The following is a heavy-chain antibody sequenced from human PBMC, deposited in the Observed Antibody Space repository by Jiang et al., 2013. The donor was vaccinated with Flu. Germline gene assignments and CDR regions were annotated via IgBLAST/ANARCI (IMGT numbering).Heavy chain of an antibody. V-gene: IGHV3-11*04. Sequence: VQLVESGGGVVQPGRSLRLSCAASGLNFSVDYMSWIRQAPGKGLEWISYISHTGSIIYYSDSVRGRFTISRDNAKKSVHLEMNTLRVEDTAIYYCARVETSSGYDAARVDHWGQGTLVTVSS. CDR3: ARVETSSGYDAARVDH. CDR2: ISHTGSII. D-gene: IGHD6-19*01. CDR1: GLNFSVDY. J-gene: IGHJ4*02.